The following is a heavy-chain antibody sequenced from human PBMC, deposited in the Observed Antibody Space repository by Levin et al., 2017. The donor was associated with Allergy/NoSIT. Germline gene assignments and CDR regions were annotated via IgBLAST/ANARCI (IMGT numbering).Heavy chain of an antibody. CDR3: ARGGGEGYYYYGMDV. CDR1: GFTFRSYD. CDR2: IGTAGDT. V-gene: IGHV3-13*01. D-gene: IGHD3-10*01. J-gene: IGHJ6*02. Sequence: LSLTCAASGFTFRSYDMHWVRQATGKGLEWVSAIGTAGDTYYPGSVKGRFTISRENAKNSLYLQMNSLRAGDTAVYYCARGGGEGYYYYGMDVWGQGTTVTVSS.